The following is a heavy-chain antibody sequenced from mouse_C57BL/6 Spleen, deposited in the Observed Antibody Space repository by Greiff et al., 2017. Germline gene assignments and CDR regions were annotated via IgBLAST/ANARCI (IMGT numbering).Heavy chain of an antibody. V-gene: IGHV5-4*03. CDR1: GFTFSSYA. CDR3: ARGGIYYDPYWYCDV. D-gene: IGHD2-4*01. Sequence: EVKLVESGGGLVKPGGSLKLSCAASGFTFSSYAMSWVRQTPEKRLEWVATISDGGSYTYYPDNVKGRFTISRDNAKNNLYLQMSHLKSEDTAMYYCARGGIYYDPYWYCDVWGTGTTVTVSS. J-gene: IGHJ1*03. CDR2: ISDGGSYT.